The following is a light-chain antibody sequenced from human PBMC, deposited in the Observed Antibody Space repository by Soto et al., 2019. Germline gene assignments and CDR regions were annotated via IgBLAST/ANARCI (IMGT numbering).Light chain of an antibody. CDR1: QSISSY. V-gene: IGKV1-39*01. Sequence: DIQMTQSPSSLSASVGDRVTITCRASQSISSYLNWYQQKPGEAPKLLIYSASSLQSGVPSRFSGSGSGTDFTLTIGSLQPEDFATYYCQQSYNTPFTFGPGTKVDIK. CDR2: SAS. CDR3: QQSYNTPFT. J-gene: IGKJ3*01.